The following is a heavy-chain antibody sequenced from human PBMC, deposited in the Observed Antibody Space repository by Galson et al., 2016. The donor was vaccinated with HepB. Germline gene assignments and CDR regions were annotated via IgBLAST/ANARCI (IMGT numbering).Heavy chain of an antibody. D-gene: IGHD3-3*01. V-gene: IGHV3-30*03. J-gene: IGHJ4*02. CDR3: ARDGGHNTGVVRGDYFDY. Sequence: SLRLSCAASGFSFDDYAIHWVRQAPAKGLEWVAAVAYDGSNKYYTDSVRGRFAISRDNSKNTLYLQMDSLRTEDTAVYYCARDGGHNTGVVRGDYFDYWGQGTLVTVSS. CDR2: VAYDGSNK. CDR1: GFSFDDYA.